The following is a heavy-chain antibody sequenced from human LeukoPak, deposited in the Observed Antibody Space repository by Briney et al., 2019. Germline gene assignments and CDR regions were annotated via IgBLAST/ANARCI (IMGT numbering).Heavy chain of an antibody. D-gene: IGHD6-19*01. Sequence: PGGSLRLSCAASGFTFSNYAMSWVRQAPGKGLEWVSNIISSGGTTDYADSVKGRFTISRDTSKNTLYLQMNSLRAEDTAVYYCAKWRVSSGCDYWGQGTLVTVSS. V-gene: IGHV3-23*01. CDR2: IISSGGTT. J-gene: IGHJ4*02. CDR3: AKWRVSSGCDY. CDR1: GFTFSNYA.